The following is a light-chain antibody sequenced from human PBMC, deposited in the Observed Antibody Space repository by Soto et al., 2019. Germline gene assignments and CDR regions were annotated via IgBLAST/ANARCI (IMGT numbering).Light chain of an antibody. CDR1: SSNIGSNY. CDR2: RND. J-gene: IGLJ3*02. Sequence: QSVLTQPPSASGTPGQRVTISCSGSSSNIGSNYVTWYQHLPGTAPKLLIYRNDQRPSGVPDRFSGSKSGTSASLAISGLRSEDEADYYCATRDDSLSGHWLFGGGTKLTVL. V-gene: IGLV1-47*01. CDR3: ATRDDSLSGHWL.